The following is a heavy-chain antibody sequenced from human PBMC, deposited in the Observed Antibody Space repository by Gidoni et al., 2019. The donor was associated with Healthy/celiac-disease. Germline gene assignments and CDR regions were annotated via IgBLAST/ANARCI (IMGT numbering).Heavy chain of an antibody. V-gene: IGHV3-33*01. Sequence: QVQLVESGGGVVQPGRSLRLSCAASGFTFSSYGMHWVRQAPGKGLEWVAVIWYDGSNKYYADSVKGRFTISRDNSKNTLYLQMNSLRAEDTAVYYCAREYSSSWYGWYFDLWGRGTLVTVSS. D-gene: IGHD6-13*01. CDR1: GFTFSSYG. J-gene: IGHJ2*01. CDR3: AREYSSSWYGWYFDL. CDR2: IWYDGSNK.